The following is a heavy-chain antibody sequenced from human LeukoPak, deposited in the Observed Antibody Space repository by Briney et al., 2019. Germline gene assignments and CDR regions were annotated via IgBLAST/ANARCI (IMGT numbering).Heavy chain of an antibody. CDR3: ARANYDANSAFDY. Sequence: SETLSLTCTVSGGSISSSFYYWGWIRQPPGKGLEWIGKIYYSGSTYYNPSLKSRVTISVDTSKNQFSLKLSFVTATDTAVYYCARANYDANSAFDYWGQGTLVTVSS. CDR2: IYYSGST. V-gene: IGHV4-39*01. CDR1: GGSISSSFYY. J-gene: IGHJ4*02. D-gene: IGHD4-23*01.